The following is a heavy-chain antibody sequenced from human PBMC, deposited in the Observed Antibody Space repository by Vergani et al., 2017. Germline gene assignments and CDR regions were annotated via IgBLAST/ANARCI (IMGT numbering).Heavy chain of an antibody. D-gene: IGHD1-26*01. V-gene: IGHV3-30*02. J-gene: IGHJ6*02. CDR1: GFTFSSYS. Sequence: VQLVESGGGLVKPGGSLRLSCAASGFTFSSYSMNWVRQAPGKGLEWVAFIRYDGSNPQYIDSVKGRFTISRDNSKDTLFLQMNGLRPEDTGTYFCAKKGGSLYYYGVDVWGQGTTITVSS. CDR2: IRYDGSNP. CDR3: AKKGGSLYYYGVDV.